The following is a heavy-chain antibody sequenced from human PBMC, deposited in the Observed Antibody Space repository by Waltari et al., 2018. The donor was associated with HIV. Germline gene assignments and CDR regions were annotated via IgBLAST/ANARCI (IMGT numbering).Heavy chain of an antibody. J-gene: IGHJ5*02. D-gene: IGHD6-13*01. CDR3: ARLSPPYSRGGGWFDP. V-gene: IGHV4-39*01. Sequence: QLQLQESGPGLVKPSETLSLTCTVSGGSISSSSYYWGWIRQPPGKGLEWIGSIYSSGSTSYNPARKRRVTISVDTSKNQFSLKLSSVTAADTAVYYCARLSPPYSRGGGWFDPWGQGTLVTVSS. CDR1: GGSISSSSYY. CDR2: IYSSGST.